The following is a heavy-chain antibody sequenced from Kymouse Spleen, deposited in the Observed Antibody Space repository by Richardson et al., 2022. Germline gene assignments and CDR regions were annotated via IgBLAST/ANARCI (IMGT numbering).Heavy chain of an antibody. CDR3: AKDIGAAGRDYYYYGMDV. V-gene: IGHV3-9*01. J-gene: IGHJ6*02. D-gene: IGHD6-13*01. Sequence: EVQLVESGGGLVQPGRSLRLSCAASGFTFDDYAMHWVRQAPGKGLEWVSGISWNSGSIGYADSVKGRFTISRDNAKNSLYLQMNSLRAEDTALYYCAKDIGAAGRDYYYYGMDVWGQGTTVTVSS. CDR2: ISWNSGSI. CDR1: GFTFDDYA.